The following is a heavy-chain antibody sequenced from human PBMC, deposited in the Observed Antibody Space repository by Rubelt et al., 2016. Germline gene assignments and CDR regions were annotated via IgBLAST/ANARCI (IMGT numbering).Heavy chain of an antibody. CDR1: SYA. Sequence: SYAIHWVRQAPGQRLEWMGWINAGNGNTRYSQKFLDRVTVTRDTSASTAYLELSGLRYEDTAVYFCARGRWSTTTAAYYLDFWGQGTLITVSS. CDR3: ARGRWSTTTAAYYLDF. D-gene: IGHD1-1*01. V-gene: IGHV1-3*01. J-gene: IGHJ4*02. CDR2: INAGNGNT.